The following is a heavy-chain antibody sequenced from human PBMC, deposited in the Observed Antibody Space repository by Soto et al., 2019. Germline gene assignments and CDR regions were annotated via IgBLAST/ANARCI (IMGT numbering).Heavy chain of an antibody. J-gene: IGHJ6*02. CDR3: ARDLGSSWYGLTDYYYYYGMDV. Sequence: GGSLRLSCAASGFTFSSYAMHWVRQAPGKGLEWVAVISYDGSNKYYADSVKGRFTISRDNSKNTLYLQMNSLRAEDTAVYYCARDLGSSWYGLTDYYYYYGMDVWGQGTTVTVSS. CDR1: GFTFSSYA. D-gene: IGHD6-13*01. V-gene: IGHV3-30-3*01. CDR2: ISYDGSNK.